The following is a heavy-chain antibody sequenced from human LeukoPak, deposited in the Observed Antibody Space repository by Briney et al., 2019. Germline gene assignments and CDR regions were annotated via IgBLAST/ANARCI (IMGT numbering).Heavy chain of an antibody. J-gene: IGHJ5*02. CDR3: ARGPAAVHP. V-gene: IGHV4-34*12. CDR2: ILHTGST. CDR1: GYSLTNHY. D-gene: IGHD6-13*01. Sequence: SEALSLTCAVSGYSLTNHYWIWIRQPPGKVLEWIGEILHTGSTNYNPSFKSRVSISIDTSKNQFFLRLTSVTAADTAVYYCARGPAAVHPWGQGTLVTVSS.